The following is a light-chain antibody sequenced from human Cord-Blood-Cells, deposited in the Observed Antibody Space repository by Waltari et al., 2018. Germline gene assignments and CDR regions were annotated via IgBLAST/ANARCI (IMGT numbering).Light chain of an antibody. V-gene: IGKV3-15*01. J-gene: IGKJ2*01. Sequence: EIVMTQSPAPLSVSPGERATLSCRASQSGSSNLAWYQQKPGQAPRLLIYGASTRATGIPARFSGSGSGTEFTLTISSLQSEDFAVYYCQQYNNWLYTFGQGTKLEIK. CDR2: GAS. CDR3: QQYNNWLYT. CDR1: QSGSSN.